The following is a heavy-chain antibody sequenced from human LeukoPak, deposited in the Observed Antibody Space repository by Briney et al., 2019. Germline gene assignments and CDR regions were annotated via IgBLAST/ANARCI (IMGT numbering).Heavy chain of an antibody. Sequence: GGSLRLSCAASGFTFSSYAMHWVRQAPGKGLEWVAVISYDGSNKYYADSVKGRFTISRDNSKNTLYLQTNSLRAEDTAVYYCARAGSGSWYYFDYWGQGTLVTVSS. CDR3: ARAGSGSWYYFDY. V-gene: IGHV3-30-3*01. D-gene: IGHD6-13*01. J-gene: IGHJ4*02. CDR2: ISYDGSNK. CDR1: GFTFSSYA.